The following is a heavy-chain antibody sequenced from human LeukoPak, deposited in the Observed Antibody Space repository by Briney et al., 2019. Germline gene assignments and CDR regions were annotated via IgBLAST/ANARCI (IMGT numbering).Heavy chain of an antibody. J-gene: IGHJ4*02. V-gene: IGHV4-34*01. D-gene: IGHD2-21*02. CDR3: ARGKLCGGDCYQPPEDY. CDR2: INLSGST. CDR1: GGSFSGYY. Sequence: PSETLSLTCAVYGGSFSGYYWSWIRQPPGKGLEWIGEINLSGSTNYNPSLKSRVTISVDTSKNQFSLKLSSVTAADTAVYYCARGKLCGGDCYQPPEDYWGQGTLVTVSS.